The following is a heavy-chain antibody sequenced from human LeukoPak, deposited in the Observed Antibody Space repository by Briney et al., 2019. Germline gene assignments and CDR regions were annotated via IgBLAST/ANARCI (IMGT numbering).Heavy chain of an antibody. CDR1: VFSFSSYR. CDR2: IKQDDSER. Sequence: PGGSLILSCEGPVFSFSSYRMTSVRQCPGKGPERVANIKQDDSERYTVESVKGRFTISRDNAKNSVYLQMNSLRAEDTAVYYCARLSAYYYGSYFYYYMDVWGKGTTVTVSS. J-gene: IGHJ6*03. CDR3: ARLSAYYYGSYFYYYMDV. D-gene: IGHD3-10*01. V-gene: IGHV3-7*01.